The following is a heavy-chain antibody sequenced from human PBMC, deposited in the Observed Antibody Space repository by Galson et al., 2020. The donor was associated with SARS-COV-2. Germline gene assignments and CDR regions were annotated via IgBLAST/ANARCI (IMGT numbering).Heavy chain of an antibody. V-gene: IGHV3-30-3*01. Sequence: GESLKISCAASGFTFSSYAMHWVRQAPGKGPEWVAVISYDGSNKYYADSVKGRFTISRDNSKNTLYLQMNSLRAEDTAVFYCARGTTDIVVVVAASGFDYWGQGTLVTVSS. D-gene: IGHD2-15*01. J-gene: IGHJ4*02. CDR2: ISYDGSNK. CDR1: GFTFSSYA. CDR3: ARGTTDIVVVVAASGFDY.